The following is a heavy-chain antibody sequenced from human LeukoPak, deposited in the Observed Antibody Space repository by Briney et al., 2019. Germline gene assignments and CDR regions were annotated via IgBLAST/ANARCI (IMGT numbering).Heavy chain of an antibody. D-gene: IGHD4-17*01. CDR2: ISGSGGRT. CDR3: VATVTILDY. Sequence: PGGSLRLSCAASGFTFSSYAISWVRQAPGKGLEWVSAISGSGGRTYYADSVKGRFTISRDNSKNTLYLQMNSPRAEDTAVYYCVATVTILDYWGQGTLVTVSS. CDR1: GFTFSSYA. J-gene: IGHJ4*02. V-gene: IGHV3-23*01.